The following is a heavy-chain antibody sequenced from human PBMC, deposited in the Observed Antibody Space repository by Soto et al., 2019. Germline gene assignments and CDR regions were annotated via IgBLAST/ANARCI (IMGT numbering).Heavy chain of an antibody. D-gene: IGHD3-22*01. CDR3: AKGGTYYYDSSGYSLEAFDI. V-gene: IGHV3-23*01. Sequence: GESLKISCAASGFTFSSYAMSWVRQAPGKGLEWVSAISGSGGSTYYADSVKGRFTISRDNSKNTLYLQMNSLRAEDTAVYYCAKGGTYYYDSSGYSLEAFDIWGQGTMVTVSS. J-gene: IGHJ3*02. CDR2: ISGSGGST. CDR1: GFTFSSYA.